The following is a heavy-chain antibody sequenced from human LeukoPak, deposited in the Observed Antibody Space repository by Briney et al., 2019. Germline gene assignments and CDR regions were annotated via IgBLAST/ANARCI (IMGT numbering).Heavy chain of an antibody. J-gene: IGHJ4*02. CDR2: VSVSGGST. D-gene: IGHD3-22*01. CDR3: AKGHYFASGDYYLFAY. V-gene: IGHV3-23*01. Sequence: GGSLRLSCTSSGFTISRYAMTWVRQAPGKGLEWVSGVSVSGGSTNYADSVKGRFTISRDNSKNTLYLQMNSLRAEDTAVYNCAKGHYFASGDYYLFAYWCQGTLVTVSS. CDR1: GFTISRYA.